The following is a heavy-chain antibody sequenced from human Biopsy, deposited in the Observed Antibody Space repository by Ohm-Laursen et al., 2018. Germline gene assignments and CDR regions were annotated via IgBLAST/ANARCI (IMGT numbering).Heavy chain of an antibody. CDR2: NIPILGTG. CDR1: GGTFSNYG. D-gene: IGHD3-9*01. Sequence: SSVKVSCKAPGGTFSNYGVNWVRQAPGQGLEWLGGNIPILGTGNYAQKFQDRVTVAADTSTSTATMELRSLRSDDTAVYYCATKLTGYFHRWGQGTLVTVSS. V-gene: IGHV1-69*06. CDR3: ATKLTGYFHR. J-gene: IGHJ1*01.